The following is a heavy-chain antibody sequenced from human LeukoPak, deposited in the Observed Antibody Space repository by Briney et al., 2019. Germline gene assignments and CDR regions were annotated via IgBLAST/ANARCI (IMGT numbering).Heavy chain of an antibody. V-gene: IGHV5-51*01. J-gene: IGHJ4*02. Sequence: GESLKISCKGSGYSFTSYWIGWVRQMPGKGLEWMGIIYPGDSDTRYSPSFQGQVTISADKSISTAYLQWSSLKASDTAMYYCARQVSWAGTPEDYWGQGTLVTVST. CDR1: GYSFTSYW. CDR2: IYPGDSDT. D-gene: IGHD6-19*01. CDR3: ARQVSWAGTPEDY.